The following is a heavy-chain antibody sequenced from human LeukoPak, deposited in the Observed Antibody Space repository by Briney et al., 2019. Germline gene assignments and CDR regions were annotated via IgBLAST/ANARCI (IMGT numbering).Heavy chain of an antibody. V-gene: IGHV3-66*02. CDR3: ARDFSYYDSNVRGY. D-gene: IGHD3-22*01. CDR2: IYSGGST. Sequence: GGSLRLSCAASGFTVSSNYMSWVRQAPGKGLEWVSVIYSGGSTYYADSVKGRFTISRDNSKNTLYLQMNSLRAEDTAVYYCARDFSYYDSNVRGYWGQGTLVTVSS. J-gene: IGHJ4*02. CDR1: GFTVSSNY.